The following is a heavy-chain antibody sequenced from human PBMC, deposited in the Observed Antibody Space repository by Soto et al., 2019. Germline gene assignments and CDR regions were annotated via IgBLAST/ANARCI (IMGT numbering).Heavy chain of an antibody. Sequence: EVQLLESGGGLVQPGGSLRLSCAASGFTFSSYAMSWVRQAPGKGLEWVSAISGSGGSTYYADSVKGRFTISRDNSKNTLYLQMNSLRAEDTAVYYCAKDRYGIAVAARYIWFDPWGQGTLVTVSS. V-gene: IGHV3-23*01. CDR2: ISGSGGST. D-gene: IGHD6-19*01. CDR3: AKDRYGIAVAARYIWFDP. J-gene: IGHJ5*02. CDR1: GFTFSSYA.